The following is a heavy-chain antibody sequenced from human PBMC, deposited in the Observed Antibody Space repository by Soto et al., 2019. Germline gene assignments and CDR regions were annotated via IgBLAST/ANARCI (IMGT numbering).Heavy chain of an antibody. D-gene: IGHD6-19*01. CDR1: GGSISSYY. J-gene: IGHJ4*02. CDR2: IYYSGST. CDR3: ARSSSGWYLLDY. Sequence: QVQLQESGPGLVKPSETLSLTCTVSGGSISSYYWSWIRQPPGKGLEWIGYIYYSGSTNYNPSLKSRVTISVYTSKNQFSLKLSSVTAADTAVYYCARSSSGWYLLDYWGQGTLVTVSS. V-gene: IGHV4-59*08.